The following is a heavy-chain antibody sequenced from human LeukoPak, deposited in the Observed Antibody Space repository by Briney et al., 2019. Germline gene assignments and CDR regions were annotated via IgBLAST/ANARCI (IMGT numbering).Heavy chain of an antibody. V-gene: IGHV3-9*01. CDR3: TKDSRWLQLYIRGCYFDH. CDR2: ISWNSGSM. D-gene: IGHD5-24*01. CDR1: GFDFDNYA. Sequence: GGSLRLSCEGSGFDFDNYAMHWVRQAPGKGLEWVAGISWNSGSMGLADSVKGRFTISRDNAKKSLYLQMNSLTIEDTALYYCTKDSRWLQLYIRGCYFDHWGLGTLVSV. J-gene: IGHJ4*02.